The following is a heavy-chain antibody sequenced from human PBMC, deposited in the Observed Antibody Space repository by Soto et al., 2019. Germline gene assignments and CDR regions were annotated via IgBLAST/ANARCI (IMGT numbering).Heavy chain of an antibody. Sequence: EVQLLESGGGLVQPGGSLRLSCAASGFTFSSYAMSWVRQAPGKGLEWVSAITGSGGSTYYADSVKGRFTISRDNSKNTLYLQMNSLRAEDTAVYYVAKPIGGYDAFDIWGQGTMVTVSS. V-gene: IGHV3-23*01. CDR1: GFTFSSYA. J-gene: IGHJ3*02. CDR3: AKPIGGYDAFDI. CDR2: ITGSGGST. D-gene: IGHD3-16*01.